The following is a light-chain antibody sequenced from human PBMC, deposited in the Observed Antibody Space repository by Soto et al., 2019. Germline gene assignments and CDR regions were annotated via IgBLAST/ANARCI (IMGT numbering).Light chain of an antibody. CDR1: QRVDSRY. Sequence: EIVLTQSPGTLSLSPGERATLSCRASQRVDSRYLAWYQQKPGQAPSLLIYGACSRATGIPDRFSGSGSGTAFALTISRLEPEDFAVYYCQQYGTSPWMYTFGQGTKLAIK. J-gene: IGKJ2*01. CDR3: QQYGTSPWMYT. V-gene: IGKV3-20*01. CDR2: GAC.